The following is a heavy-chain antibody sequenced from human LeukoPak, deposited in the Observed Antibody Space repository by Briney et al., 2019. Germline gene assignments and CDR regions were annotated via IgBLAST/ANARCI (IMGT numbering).Heavy chain of an antibody. CDR1: GFIFSTYS. CDR3: AKDNYDFWSGYYTGIDY. J-gene: IGHJ4*02. CDR2: ISSTSSTI. Sequence: GGSLRLSCAASGFIFSTYSMNWVRQAPGKGLEWVSYISSTSSTIDYADSVKGRFTISRDNGKNSLYLQMNSLRAEDTAVYYCAKDNYDFWSGYYTGIDYWGQGTLVTVSS. V-gene: IGHV3-48*01. D-gene: IGHD3-3*01.